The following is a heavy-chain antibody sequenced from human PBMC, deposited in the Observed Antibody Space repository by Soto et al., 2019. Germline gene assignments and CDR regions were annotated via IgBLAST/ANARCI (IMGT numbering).Heavy chain of an antibody. Sequence: ASETLSLTCTVSSGSVSSHSYYWSWIRQPPGKGLEWIGYIYYSGSTYYNPSLKSQVTISVDTSKNQFPLKLRSVTAADTAVYYCARTYCSSASCYGLYYFGMDVWGQGTTVTVSS. CDR2: IYYSGST. D-gene: IGHD2-2*01. J-gene: IGHJ6*02. CDR1: SGSVSSHSYY. CDR3: ARTYCSSASCYGLYYFGMDV. V-gene: IGHV4-61*01.